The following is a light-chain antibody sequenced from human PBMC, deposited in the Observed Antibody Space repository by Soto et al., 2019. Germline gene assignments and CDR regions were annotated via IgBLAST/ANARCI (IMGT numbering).Light chain of an antibody. CDR1: QTTNTW. Sequence: DIQMTQFPSTLSASVGDRLTITCRASQTTNTWLAWYQQKPGTAPKLLIYDAASLEGGVPSRFSTSGSGTEFTLNISSLQPDDIATYYCQQYISYHYTIVQGTKVEIK. CDR2: DAA. CDR3: QQYISYHYT. V-gene: IGKV1-5*01. J-gene: IGKJ2*01.